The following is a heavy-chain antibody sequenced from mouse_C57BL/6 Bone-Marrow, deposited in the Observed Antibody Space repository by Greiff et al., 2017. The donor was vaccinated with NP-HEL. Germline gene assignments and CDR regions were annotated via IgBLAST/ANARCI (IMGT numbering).Heavy chain of an antibody. CDR1: GYTFTDYY. Sequence: QVQLQQSGAELVRPGASVKLSCKASGYTFTDYYINWVKQRPGQGLEWIARIYPGSGNTYYNEKFKGKATLTAEKSSSTAYMQLSSLTSEDSAVYFCARGYYYGEMDYWGQGTSVTVSS. D-gene: IGHD1-1*01. CDR2: IYPGSGNT. J-gene: IGHJ4*01. CDR3: ARGYYYGEMDY. V-gene: IGHV1-76*01.